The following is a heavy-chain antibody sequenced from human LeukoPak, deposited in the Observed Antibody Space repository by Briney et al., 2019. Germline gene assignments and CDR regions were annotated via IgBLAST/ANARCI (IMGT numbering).Heavy chain of an antibody. Sequence: GESLKISCKGSGYSFPNCWIAWVRQMPGKGLEWMGIIYPRDSDTRYSPSFEGQVTISVDKSISTAFLQWSSLKASDSAMYYCARPRYGHYSGVEHWGQGSLVTVSS. D-gene: IGHD4-17*01. J-gene: IGHJ1*01. V-gene: IGHV5-51*01. CDR2: IYPRDSDT. CDR3: ARPRYGHYSGVEH. CDR1: GYSFPNCW.